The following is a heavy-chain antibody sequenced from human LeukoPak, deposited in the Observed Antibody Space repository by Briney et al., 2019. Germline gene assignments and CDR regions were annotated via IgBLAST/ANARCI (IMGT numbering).Heavy chain of an antibody. Sequence: GGSLRLSCAASGFIFSNYTMNWVRQAPGKGLEWVSSISSSSIYIYYADSVKGRFTISRDNAKNSLYLQMNSLRAEDTAVYYCARELDPWGQGTMVTVSS. CDR3: ARELDP. CDR2: ISSSSIYI. J-gene: IGHJ5*02. CDR1: GFIFSNYT. V-gene: IGHV3-21*01.